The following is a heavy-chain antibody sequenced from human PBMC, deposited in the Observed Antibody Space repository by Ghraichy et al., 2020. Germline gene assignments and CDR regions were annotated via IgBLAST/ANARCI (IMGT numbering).Heavy chain of an antibody. CDR1: GGSFSKYY. D-gene: IGHD4-17*01. Sequence: SQTLSLTCAVEGGSFSKYYWSWIRQPPGKGLEWIGEVSHSGNTTYNPSLASRVTVSVDTSKNQLSLKLNSVTAADTAVYFCARWTFGDYGKTQYWGQGTLVSVSS. J-gene: IGHJ4*02. CDR3: ARWTFGDYGKTQY. CDR2: VSHSGNT. V-gene: IGHV4-34*01.